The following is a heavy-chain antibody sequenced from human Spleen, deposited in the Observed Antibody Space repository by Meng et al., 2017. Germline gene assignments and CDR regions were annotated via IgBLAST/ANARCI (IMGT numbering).Heavy chain of an antibody. Sequence: QPQLQESGPGLVKPAEALSLTCSVSGGSISTSGYYWGWIRQPPGKGLEWIGSIGHSGITYYTPSLKSRVTVSIDTSKSQFSLKLTSVTDADTAVYYCVRSSGWVRTGFDPWGQGTLVTVSS. CDR1: GGSISTSGYY. V-gene: IGHV4-39*01. CDR3: VRSSGWVRTGFDP. CDR2: IGHSGIT. D-gene: IGHD6-19*01. J-gene: IGHJ5*02.